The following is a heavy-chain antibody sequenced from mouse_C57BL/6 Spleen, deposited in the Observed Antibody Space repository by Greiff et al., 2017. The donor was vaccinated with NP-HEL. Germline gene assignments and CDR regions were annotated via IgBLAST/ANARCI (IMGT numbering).Heavy chain of an antibody. D-gene: IGHD1-1*01. CDR1: GFTFSDYG. J-gene: IGHJ4*01. V-gene: IGHV5-17*01. Sequence: EVKLMESGGGLVKPGGSLKLSCAASGFTFSDYGMHWVRQAPEKGLEWVAYISSGSSTIYYADTVKGRFTISRDNAKNTLFLQMTSLRSEDTAMYYCASMYYGSGYAMDYWGQGTSVTVSS. CDR2: ISSGSSTI. CDR3: ASMYYGSGYAMDY.